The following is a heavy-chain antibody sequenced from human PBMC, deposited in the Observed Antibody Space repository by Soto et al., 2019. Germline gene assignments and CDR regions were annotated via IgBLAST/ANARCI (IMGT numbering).Heavy chain of an antibody. V-gene: IGHV3-30*18. Sequence: SLRLSCAASGFTFSSYGMHWVRQAPGKGLEWVAVISYDGSNKYYADSVKGRFTISRDNSKNTLYLQMNSLRAEDTAVYYCAKDAELWFGELYLDYWGQGTLVTVSS. CDR1: GFTFSSYG. CDR2: ISYDGSNK. D-gene: IGHD3-10*01. J-gene: IGHJ4*02. CDR3: AKDAELWFGELYLDY.